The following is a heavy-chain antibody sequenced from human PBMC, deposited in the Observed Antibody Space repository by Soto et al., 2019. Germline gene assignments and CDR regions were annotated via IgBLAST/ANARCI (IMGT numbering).Heavy chain of an antibody. D-gene: IGHD6-13*01. CDR2: IDPSDSYT. CDR3: ARGIAAAGTDYGMDV. Sequence: GESLKISCKGSGYSFTSYWISWVRQMPGKGLEWMGRIDPSDSYTNYSPSFQGHVTVSADKSISTAYLQWSSLKASDTAMYYCARGIAAAGTDYGMDVWGQGTTVTAP. CDR1: GYSFTSYW. V-gene: IGHV5-10-1*01. J-gene: IGHJ6*02.